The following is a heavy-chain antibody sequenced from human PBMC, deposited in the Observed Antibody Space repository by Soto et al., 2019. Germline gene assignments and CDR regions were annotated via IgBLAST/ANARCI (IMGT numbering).Heavy chain of an antibody. D-gene: IGHD2-21*02. CDR3: ARDWLDTYCGGDCPLGYYYQGMDV. Sequence: QVQLVQSGAELKKPGASVSLSCKASGFSFNIYYIHWVRQSPGEGLQWMGVSNPSNGFTSYPQKFPGRVSKTAEMSTTKVYLELRRLNSDDTAVYFCARDWLDTYCGGDCPLGYYYQGMDVWGQGTAVTVSS. CDR1: GFSFNIYY. CDR2: SNPSNGFT. J-gene: IGHJ6*02. V-gene: IGHV1-46*02.